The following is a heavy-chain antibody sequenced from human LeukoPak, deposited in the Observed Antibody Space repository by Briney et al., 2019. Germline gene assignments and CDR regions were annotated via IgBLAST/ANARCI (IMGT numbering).Heavy chain of an antibody. CDR3: ARVAVRGVMTYYFDY. D-gene: IGHD3-10*01. CDR2: INPNSGGT. J-gene: IGHJ4*02. Sequence: ASVKVSCKASGYTFTGYYMLWVRQAPGQGLEWMGWINPNSGGTNYAQKFQGRVTMTRDTSISTAYMELSRLRSDDTAVYYCARVAVRGVMTYYFDYWGQGTLVTVSS. CDR1: GYTFTGYY. V-gene: IGHV1-2*02.